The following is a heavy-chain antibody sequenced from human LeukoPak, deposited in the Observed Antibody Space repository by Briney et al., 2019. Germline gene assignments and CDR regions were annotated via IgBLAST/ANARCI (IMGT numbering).Heavy chain of an antibody. J-gene: IGHJ4*02. V-gene: IGHV3-23*01. Sequence: QTGGSLRLSCAASGFTFSSYAMSWVRQAPGKGLEWVSAISGSGGSTYYADSVKGRFTISRDNSKNTLYLQMNSLRAEDTAVYYCAKDLSLYCSGGSCSDSLFDWGQGTLVTVSS. CDR1: GFTFSSYA. D-gene: IGHD2-15*01. CDR2: ISGSGGST. CDR3: AKDLSLYCSGGSCSDSLFD.